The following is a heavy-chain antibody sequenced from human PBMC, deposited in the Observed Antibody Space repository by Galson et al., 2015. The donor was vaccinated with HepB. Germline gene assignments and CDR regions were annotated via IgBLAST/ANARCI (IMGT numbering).Heavy chain of an antibody. Sequence: PALVKPTQTLTLTCTFSGFSLSTSGVGVGWIRQPPGKALEWLALIYWDDDKRYSPSLRSRLTITKDTSKNQVVLTMTNMDPVDTATYYCARLLGNFDSSGYYHYWGQGALVTVSS. CDR3: ARLLGNFDSSGYYHY. CDR2: IYWDDDK. V-gene: IGHV2-5*02. D-gene: IGHD3-22*01. J-gene: IGHJ4*02. CDR1: GFSLSTSGVG.